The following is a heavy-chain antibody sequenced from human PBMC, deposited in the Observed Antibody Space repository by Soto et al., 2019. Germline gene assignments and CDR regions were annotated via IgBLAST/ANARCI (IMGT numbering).Heavy chain of an antibody. D-gene: IGHD5-12*01. CDR3: ARSNIVATHEGWYFDS. V-gene: IGHV1-2*04. Sequence: ASVKVSCKASGYTFTGYYMHWVRQAPGQGLEWMGWINPNSGGTNYAQKFQGWVTMTRDTSISTAYMELSRLRSDDTAVYYCARSNIVATHEGWYFDSWGQGTLVTVSS. CDR1: GYTFTGYY. CDR2: INPNSGGT. J-gene: IGHJ4*02.